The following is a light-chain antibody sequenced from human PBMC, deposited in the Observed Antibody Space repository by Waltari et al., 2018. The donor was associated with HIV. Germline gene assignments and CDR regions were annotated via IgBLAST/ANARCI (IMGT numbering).Light chain of an antibody. Sequence: EIVMTQSPVTLSVSPGERGTLSCRASQSINNTLAWYQHKPGQAPRLLIYGASTRATGIPARFSGSGSGTDFSLNISTLQSEDFAVYYCKQDNNWPRTFGRGTKVEIK. CDR3: KQDNNWPRT. V-gene: IGKV3-15*01. J-gene: IGKJ4*02. CDR1: QSINNT. CDR2: GAS.